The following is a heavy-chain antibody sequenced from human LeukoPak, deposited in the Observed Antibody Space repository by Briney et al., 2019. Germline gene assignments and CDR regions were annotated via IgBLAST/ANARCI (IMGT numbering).Heavy chain of an antibody. CDR1: GASINSYY. CDR3: ARGGYYYDSRNYPSFGGLNFAY. CDR2: IYHPGST. J-gene: IGHJ4*02. V-gene: IGHV4-59*07. D-gene: IGHD3-22*01. Sequence: SGTLSRTCSVSGASINSYYWSWIRQPPGRGLEWIGYIYHPGSTNYNSSFRSRVTISVDTSKNQVSLRLSSVTAADTAVYYCARGGYYYDSRNYPSFGGLNFAYWGQGSLVTVSS.